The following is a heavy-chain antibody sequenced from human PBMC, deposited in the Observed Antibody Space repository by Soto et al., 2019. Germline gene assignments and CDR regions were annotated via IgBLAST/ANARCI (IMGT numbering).Heavy chain of an antibody. D-gene: IGHD4-17*01. Sequence: PSETLSLTCTVSGGSISSYYWSWIRQPPGKGLEWIGYIYYSGSTYYNPSLKSRVTISVDTSKNQFSLKLSSVTAADTAVYYCARHTTADYGGNSDYWSQGTLVTVS. CDR1: GGSISSYY. J-gene: IGHJ4*02. V-gene: IGHV4-59*04. CDR3: ARHTTADYGGNSDY. CDR2: IYYSGST.